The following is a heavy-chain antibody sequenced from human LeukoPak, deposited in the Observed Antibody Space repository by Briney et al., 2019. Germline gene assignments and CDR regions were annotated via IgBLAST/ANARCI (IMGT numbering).Heavy chain of an antibody. J-gene: IGHJ4*02. CDR3: ARHSTFFGVVIIKGRVRGPFDY. V-gene: IGHV4-34*01. CDR2: INHSGST. D-gene: IGHD3-3*01. Sequence: SETLSLTCAVYGGSFSGYYWSWIRQPPGKGLEWIGEINHSGSTNYNPSLKSRVTISVDTSKNQFSLKLSSVTAADTAVYYCARHSTFFGVVIIKGRVRGPFDYWGQATLVTVSP. CDR1: GGSFSGYY.